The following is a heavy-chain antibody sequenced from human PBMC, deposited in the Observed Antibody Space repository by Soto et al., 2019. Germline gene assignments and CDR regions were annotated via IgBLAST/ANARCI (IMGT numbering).Heavy chain of an antibody. V-gene: IGHV4-30-2*01. J-gene: IGHJ4*02. CDR1: GGSISSGGYS. CDR2: IYHSGST. Sequence: PSETLSLTCAVSGGSISSGGYSWSWIRQPPGKGLEWIGYIYHSGSTYYNPSLKSRVTISVDRSKNQFSLKLSSVTAADTAVYYCARGPNGEYYFDYRGQGTLVTVSS. D-gene: IGHD7-27*01. CDR3: ARGPNGEYYFDY.